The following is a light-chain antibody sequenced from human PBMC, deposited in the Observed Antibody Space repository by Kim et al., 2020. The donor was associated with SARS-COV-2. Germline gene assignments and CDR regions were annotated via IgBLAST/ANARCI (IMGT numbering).Light chain of an antibody. J-gene: IGKJ3*01. V-gene: IGKV3-11*01. Sequence: SPGERAALSCSASQSVSSDLAWYRQKPGQAPRLLIYDASNRATGIPARFSGGGYGTDFTLTISSLEPEDFAVYYCQQRSNWPPFTFGAGTKVDIK. CDR1: QSVSSD. CDR2: DAS. CDR3: QQRSNWPPFT.